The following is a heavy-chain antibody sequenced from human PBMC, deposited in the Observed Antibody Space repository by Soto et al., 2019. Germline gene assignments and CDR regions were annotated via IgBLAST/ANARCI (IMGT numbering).Heavy chain of an antibody. V-gene: IGHV1-2*04. D-gene: IGHD6-13*01. J-gene: IGHJ5*02. CDR2: INPNSGGT. CDR1: GYTFTGYY. Sequence: QVQLVQPGAEVKKPGASVKVSCKASGYTFTGYYMHWVRQAPGEGLEWMGWINPNSGGTNYAQKFQGWVTMTWDTSISTAYMALSRLRSDDTAVYYCARGHLTGIAAAEPNWFDPWGQGTLVTVSS. CDR3: ARGHLTGIAAAEPNWFDP.